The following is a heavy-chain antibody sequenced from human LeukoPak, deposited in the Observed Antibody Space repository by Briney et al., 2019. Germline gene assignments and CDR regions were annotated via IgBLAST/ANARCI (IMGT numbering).Heavy chain of an antibody. J-gene: IGHJ3*01. CDR3: TRDLRIAMIADAFDL. Sequence: PGGSLRLSCVDSGFTVSTNYMYWVRQAPGKGLEWVSFISSSSGYIFYADSMKGRFTISRDNAKNSLYLQMNSLRAEDTAIYYCTRDLRIAMIADAFDLWGQGTMVTVSS. V-gene: IGHV3-21*01. CDR2: ISSSSGYI. CDR1: GFTVSTNY. D-gene: IGHD3-22*01.